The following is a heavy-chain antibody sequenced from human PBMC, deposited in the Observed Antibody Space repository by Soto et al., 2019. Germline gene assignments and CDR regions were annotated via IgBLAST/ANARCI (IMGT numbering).Heavy chain of an antibody. CDR1: GFTFSSYA. V-gene: IGHV3-23*01. Sequence: EVQLLESGGGLVQPGGSLRLSCAASGFTFSSYAMSWVRQAPGKGLEWVSAISGSGGSTYYADSVKGRFTISRDNSKNTRYLQMNRLRAEDTAVYYCAKVRIAAAGTAVYYFDYWGQGTLVTVSS. CDR2: ISGSGGST. J-gene: IGHJ4*02. D-gene: IGHD6-13*01. CDR3: AKVRIAAAGTAVYYFDY.